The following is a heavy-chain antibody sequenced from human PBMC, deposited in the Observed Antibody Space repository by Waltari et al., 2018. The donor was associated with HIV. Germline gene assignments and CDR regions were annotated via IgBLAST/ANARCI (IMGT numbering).Heavy chain of an antibody. J-gene: IGHJ4*02. CDR1: GFTVSSHY. CDR2: IYSGGST. Sequence: EVQLVESGGGLIQLGGSLRLSCAASGFTVSSHYMSWVRQAPGKGLEWVSVIYSGGSTYYADSVKGRCTISRDNSKNTLYLQMNSLRAEDTAVYYCARGDRIAAANYWGQGTLVTVSS. D-gene: IGHD6-13*01. CDR3: ARGDRIAAANY. V-gene: IGHV3-53*01.